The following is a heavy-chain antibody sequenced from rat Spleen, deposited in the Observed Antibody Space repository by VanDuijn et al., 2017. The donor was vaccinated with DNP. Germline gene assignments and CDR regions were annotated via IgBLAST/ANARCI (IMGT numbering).Heavy chain of an antibody. J-gene: IGHJ2*01. V-gene: IGHV4-2*01. CDR2: INKDSSTI. Sequence: EVKLVESGGGLVQPGRSLKLSCAASGFNFNDYWMGWVRQAPGKGLEWIGEINKDSSTINYTPSLKDKFTIYSDNAQNTLYLQMNKLESEDTAIYFWAKEPNDGVYSDYFGYCGQGVMVTVSS. D-gene: IGHD1-11*01. CDR1: GFNFNDYW. CDR3: AKEPNDGVYSDYFGY.